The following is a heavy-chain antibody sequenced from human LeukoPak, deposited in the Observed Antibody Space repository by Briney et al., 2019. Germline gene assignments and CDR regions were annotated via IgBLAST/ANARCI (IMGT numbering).Heavy chain of an antibody. Sequence: GGSLRLSCAASGFTFSDYYMSWIRRAPGKGLEWVSYISSSGSPIYYADSVEGRFTISRDNAKNSLYLQMNSLRAEDTAVYYCARDSRNRFYDSSGYFINWFEPWGQGTLVTVSS. CDR2: ISSSGSPI. CDR3: ARDSRNRFYDSSGYFINWFEP. CDR1: GFTFSDYY. D-gene: IGHD3-22*01. V-gene: IGHV3-11*01. J-gene: IGHJ5*02.